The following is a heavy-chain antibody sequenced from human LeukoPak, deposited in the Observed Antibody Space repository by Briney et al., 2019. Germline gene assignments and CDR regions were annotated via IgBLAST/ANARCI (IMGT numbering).Heavy chain of an antibody. CDR2: INTSSSSI. CDR1: GYTFTSYY. CDR3: ARQSSGSYRGNLDL. Sequence: GSLKVSCKASGYTFTSYYLHWVRQAPGQGLEWMAIINTSSSSISYAQKFQGRVTMSRDKSTSTVYMELSSLRSEDTAMYYCARQSSGSYRGNLDLCGQETLVTVSS. V-gene: IGHV1-46*01. J-gene: IGHJ4*02. D-gene: IGHD1-26*01.